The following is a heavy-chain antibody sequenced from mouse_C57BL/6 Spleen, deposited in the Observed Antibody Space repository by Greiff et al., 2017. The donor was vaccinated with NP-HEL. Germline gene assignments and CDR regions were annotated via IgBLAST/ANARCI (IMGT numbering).Heavy chain of an antibody. CDR1: GFTFSDYG. CDR2: ISSGSSTI. J-gene: IGHJ3*01. Sequence: EVMLVESGGGLVKPGGSLKLSCAASGFTFSDYGMHWVRQAPEKGLEWVAYISSGSSTIYYADTVKGRFTISRDNAKNTLFLQMTSLRSEDTAMYYCAGVYDAWFAYWGQGTLVTVSA. CDR3: AGVYDAWFAY. D-gene: IGHD2-12*01. V-gene: IGHV5-17*01.